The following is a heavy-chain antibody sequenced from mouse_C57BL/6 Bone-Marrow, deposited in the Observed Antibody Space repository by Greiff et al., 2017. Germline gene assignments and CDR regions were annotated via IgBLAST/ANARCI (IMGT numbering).Heavy chain of an antibody. CDR1: GYTFTSSW. CDR2: IDPSDSYT. Sequence: QVQLQQPGAELVSPGTSVQLSCKASGYTFTSSWMHWVKQRPGQGLEWIGVIDPSDSYTNYNQKFKGKATFAVDTSSSTAYMQLSSLTSEDSAVYYCARAYYYGSSWICWGHGTTLPVSS. V-gene: IGHV1-59*01. D-gene: IGHD1-1*01. CDR3: ARAYYYGSSWIC. J-gene: IGHJ2*01.